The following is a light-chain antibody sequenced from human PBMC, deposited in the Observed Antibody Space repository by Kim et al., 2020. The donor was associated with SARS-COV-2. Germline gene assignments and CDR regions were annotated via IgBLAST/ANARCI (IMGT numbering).Light chain of an antibody. J-gene: IGLJ1*01. CDR3: MLSYSGTLFV. V-gene: IGLV7-46*01. CDR2: DTS. Sequence: QAVVTQEPSLTVSPGGTVTLTCGSSTGEVTSGHYSYWFQQKPGQAPRTLIYDTSNKHSWTPARFSGSLLGGIAALTLSGAQPEDEAEYYCMLSYSGTLFVFGTGTKVTVL. CDR1: TGEVTSGHY.